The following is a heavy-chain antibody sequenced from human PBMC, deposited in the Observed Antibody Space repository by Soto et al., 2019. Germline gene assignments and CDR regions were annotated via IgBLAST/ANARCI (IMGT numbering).Heavy chain of an antibody. CDR1: GYTFTSYG. V-gene: IGHV1-18*01. CDR3: ATDGLPYCSGGSCYSHNRNWFDP. CDR2: ISAYNGNT. J-gene: IGHJ5*02. D-gene: IGHD2-15*01. Sequence: GASVKVSCKASGYTFTSYGISWVRQAPGQGLEWMGWISAYNGNTNYAQKLQGRVTMTEDTSTDTAYMELSSLRSEDTAVYYCATDGLPYCSGGSCYSHNRNWFDPWGQGTLVTVSS.